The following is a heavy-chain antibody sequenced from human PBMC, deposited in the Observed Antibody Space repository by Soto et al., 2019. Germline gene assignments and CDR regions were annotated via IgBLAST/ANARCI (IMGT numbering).Heavy chain of an antibody. CDR3: ARDVQLQSFEP. Sequence: EVQLVESGGNLVQPGGSLRLSCAASGFTFSNYWMHWVRQAPGKGLVWVSRIISDGSSTSYADSVKGRFTISRDNVKNKLDLQMNRLRGEDTAVYFCARDVQLQSFEPWGQGTPVTVSS. D-gene: IGHD5-18*01. CDR2: IISDGSST. J-gene: IGHJ5*02. CDR1: GFTFSNYW. V-gene: IGHV3-74*01.